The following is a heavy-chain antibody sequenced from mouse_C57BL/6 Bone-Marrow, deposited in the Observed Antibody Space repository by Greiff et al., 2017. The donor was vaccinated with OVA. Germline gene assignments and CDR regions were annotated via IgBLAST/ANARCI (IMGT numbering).Heavy chain of an antibody. J-gene: IGHJ2*01. CDR1: GYAFSSSW. CDR2: IYPGDGDT. V-gene: IGHV1-82*01. CDR3: ARGTTVVDY. D-gene: IGHD1-1*01. Sequence: VQLQQSGPELVKPGASVKISCKASGYAFSSSWMNWVKQRPGKGLEWIGRIYPGDGDTNYNGKFKGQATLTADKSSSTAYMQLNSLTSEDSAVYFCARGTTVVDYWGQGTTLTVSS.